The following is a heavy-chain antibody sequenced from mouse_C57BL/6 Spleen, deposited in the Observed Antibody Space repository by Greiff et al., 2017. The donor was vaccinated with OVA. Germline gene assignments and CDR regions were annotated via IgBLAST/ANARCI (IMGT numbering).Heavy chain of an antibody. V-gene: IGHV1-69*01. D-gene: IGHD1-1*01. CDR2: IDPSDSYT. J-gene: IGHJ4*01. CDR3: ARRYQSESMDY. CDR1: GYTFTSYW. Sequence: QVQLQQPGAELVMPGASVKLSCKASGYTFTSYWMHWVKQRPGQGLEWIGEIDPSDSYTNYNQKFKGKSTLTVDKSSSTAYMQLSSLTSEDSAVYYCARRYQSESMDYWGQGTSVTVSS.